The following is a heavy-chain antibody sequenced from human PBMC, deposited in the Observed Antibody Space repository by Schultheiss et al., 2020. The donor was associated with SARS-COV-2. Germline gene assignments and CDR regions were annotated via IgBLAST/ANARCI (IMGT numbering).Heavy chain of an antibody. CDR3: ARVAARPRIDWYFDL. CDR2: IDWDDDK. D-gene: IGHD6-6*01. J-gene: IGHJ2*01. CDR1: GFSLSTSGVG. V-gene: IGHV2-70*12. Sequence: SGPTLVKPTQTLTLTCTFSGFSLSTSGVGVGWIRQPPGKALEWLALIDWDDDKYYSTSLKTRLTISKDTSKNQVVLTMTNMDPVDTATYYCARVAARPRIDWYFDLWGRGTLVTVSS.